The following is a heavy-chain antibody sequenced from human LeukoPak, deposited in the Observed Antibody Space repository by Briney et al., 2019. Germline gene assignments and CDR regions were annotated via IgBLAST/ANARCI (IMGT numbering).Heavy chain of an antibody. Sequence: GESLKIPCKGSGYSFTNYWIGWVRQMPGKGLEWMGLIYPGESDTRYSPSFQGQVSISADKSISTAYLQWSSLKASDTAMYYCASAYSGSLDAFDIWGQGTMVTVSS. CDR3: ASAYSGSLDAFDI. V-gene: IGHV5-51*01. D-gene: IGHD1-26*01. CDR2: IYPGESDT. CDR1: GYSFTNYW. J-gene: IGHJ3*02.